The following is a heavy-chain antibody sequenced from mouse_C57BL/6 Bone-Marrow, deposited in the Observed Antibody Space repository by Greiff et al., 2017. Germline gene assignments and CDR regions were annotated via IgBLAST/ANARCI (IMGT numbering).Heavy chain of an antibody. CDR1: GYTFTSYW. CDR2: IDPADSYT. V-gene: IGHV1-69*01. Sequence: QVQLQQPGAELVMPGASVKLSCKASGYTFTSYWMHWVKQRPGQGLEWIGEIDPADSYTNYNQKFKGKDTLTVDKSSSTAYMQLSSLTSEDSAVDYCARGVCYGNYHLYDYAMDYWGQGTSVTVSS. CDR3: ARGVCYGNYHLYDYAMDY. D-gene: IGHD2-1*01. J-gene: IGHJ4*01.